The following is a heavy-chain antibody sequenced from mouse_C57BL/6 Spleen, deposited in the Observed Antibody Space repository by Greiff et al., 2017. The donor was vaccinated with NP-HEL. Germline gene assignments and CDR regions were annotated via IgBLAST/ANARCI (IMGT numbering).Heavy chain of an antibody. Sequence: QVQLQQPGAELVKPGASVKMSCKASGYTFTSYWITWVKQRPGQGLEWIGDIYPGSGSTNYNEKFKSKATLTVDTSSSTAYMQLSSLTSEDSAVYYCARGRKEIITTVVGGFDYWGQGTTLTVSS. CDR2: IYPGSGST. J-gene: IGHJ2*01. CDR3: ARGRKEIITTVVGGFDY. V-gene: IGHV1-55*01. CDR1: GYTFTSYW. D-gene: IGHD1-1*01.